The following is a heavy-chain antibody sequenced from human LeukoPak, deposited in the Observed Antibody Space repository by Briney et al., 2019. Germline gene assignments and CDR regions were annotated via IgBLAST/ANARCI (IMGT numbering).Heavy chain of an antibody. V-gene: IGHV4-39*01. J-gene: IGHJ4*02. Sequence: RSETLSLICTVSGGSISSSSYYWGWIRQPPGRVLEWIGSIYDSGSTYYNPSLKSRVTISVDTSKNQFSLQLSSVTAADTAVYYCARAVTRGVISLVDWGQGALVTVSS. CDR2: IYDSGST. D-gene: IGHD3-10*01. CDR3: ARAVTRGVISLVD. CDR1: GGSISSSSYY.